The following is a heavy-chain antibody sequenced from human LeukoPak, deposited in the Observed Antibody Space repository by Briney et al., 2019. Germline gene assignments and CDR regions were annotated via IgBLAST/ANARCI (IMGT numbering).Heavy chain of an antibody. CDR1: GFTFSDYY. CDR2: ISSSGSTI. D-gene: IGHD5-24*01. V-gene: IGHV3-11*01. Sequence: GGSLRLSCAASGFTFSDYYMSWIRQAPGKGLEWVSYISSSGSTIYYADSVKGRFTISRDNAKNSLYLQMNSLRAEDMALYYCAKDGDSGGRDGYIGLFDYWGQGTLVTVSS. CDR3: AKDGDSGGRDGYIGLFDY. J-gene: IGHJ4*02.